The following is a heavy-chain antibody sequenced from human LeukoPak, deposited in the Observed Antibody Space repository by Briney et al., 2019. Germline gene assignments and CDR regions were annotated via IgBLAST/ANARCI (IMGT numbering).Heavy chain of an antibody. CDR3: SRDNNADY. CDR2: ISGSGIK. D-gene: IGHD2-8*01. V-gene: IGHV3-48*03. Sequence: GGSPRLSCAASRFTFSSYEMNWVRQAPGKGLEWVSYISGSGIKHYADSVKGRFTISRDNAKNSLYLQMNSLRAEDTAMYYCSRDNNADYWGQGTLVTVSS. CDR1: RFTFSSYE. J-gene: IGHJ4*02.